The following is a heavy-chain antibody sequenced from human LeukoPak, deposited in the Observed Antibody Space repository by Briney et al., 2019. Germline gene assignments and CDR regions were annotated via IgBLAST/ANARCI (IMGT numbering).Heavy chain of an antibody. J-gene: IGHJ4*02. D-gene: IGHD6-19*01. CDR2: INPNSGGT. Sequence: ASVKVSCTASGYTFTDYYLHWVRQAPGQGLEWMGRINPNSGGTNYAQKFQGRVTMTRNTSISTAYMELSSLRSEDTAVYYCARGHRIAVAGPSPYWGQGTLVTVSS. CDR3: ARGHRIAVAGPSPY. V-gene: IGHV1-2*06. CDR1: GYTFTDYY.